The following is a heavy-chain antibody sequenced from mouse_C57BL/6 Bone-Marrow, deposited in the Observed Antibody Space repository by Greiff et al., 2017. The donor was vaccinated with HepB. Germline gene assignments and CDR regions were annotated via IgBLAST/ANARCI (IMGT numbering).Heavy chain of an antibody. V-gene: IGHV3-1*01. J-gene: IGHJ3*01. D-gene: IGHD1-1*01. Sequence: EVQRVESGPGMVKPSQSLSLTCTVTGYSITSGYDWHWIRHFPGNKLEWMGYISYSGSTNYNPSLKSRISITHDTSKNHFFLKLNSVTTEDTATYYCASHYVSSYVEFAYWGQGTLVTVSA. CDR3: ASHYVSSYVEFAY. CDR1: GYSITSGYD. CDR2: ISYSGST.